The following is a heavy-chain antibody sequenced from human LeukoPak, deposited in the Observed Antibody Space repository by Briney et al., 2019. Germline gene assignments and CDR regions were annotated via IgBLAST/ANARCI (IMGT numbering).Heavy chain of an antibody. CDR2: IRSKAYGGTT. V-gene: IGHV3-49*04. D-gene: IGHD1-26*01. CDR3: TRVQISGSYYFDY. CDR1: GFTFGDYA. Sequence: GRSLRLSCTASGFTFGDYAMSWVRQAPGKGPEWVGFIRSKAYGGTTEYAASVKGRFTISRDDSKSIAYLQMNSLKTEDTAVYYCTRVQISGSYYFDYWGQGTLVTVSS. J-gene: IGHJ4*02.